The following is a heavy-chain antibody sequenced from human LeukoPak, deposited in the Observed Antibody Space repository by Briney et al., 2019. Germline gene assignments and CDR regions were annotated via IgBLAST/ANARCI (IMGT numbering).Heavy chain of an antibody. J-gene: IGHJ4*02. CDR3: ASGDWNDEDYFDY. CDR2: MNPNSGNT. Sequence: ASVKVSCKASGYTFITYEINWVRQAPGQGLEWMGWMNPNSGNTGYAQKFQGRVTMTRNTSISTAYMELSSLRSEDTAVYYCASGDWNDEDYFDYWGQGTLVTVSS. CDR1: GYTFITYE. V-gene: IGHV1-8*01. D-gene: IGHD1-1*01.